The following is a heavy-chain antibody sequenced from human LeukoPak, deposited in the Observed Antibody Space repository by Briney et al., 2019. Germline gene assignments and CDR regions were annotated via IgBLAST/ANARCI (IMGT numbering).Heavy chain of an antibody. V-gene: IGHV3-30-3*01. Sequence: PGRSLRLSCAASGFSFSSFAMHWVRQAPGKGLEWVAVTPYDGNTKYYADSVKGRFTISRDNSKNTLYLQMNSLRAEDTALYYCAKVLTAADYYYYGMDVWGQGTTVTVSS. J-gene: IGHJ6*02. CDR3: AKVLTAADYYYYGMDV. CDR2: TPYDGNTK. D-gene: IGHD6-13*01. CDR1: GFSFSSFA.